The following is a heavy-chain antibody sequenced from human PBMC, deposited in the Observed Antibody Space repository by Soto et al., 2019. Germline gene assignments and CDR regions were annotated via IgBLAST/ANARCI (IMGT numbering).Heavy chain of an antibody. V-gene: IGHV1-3*01. CDR2: INAANGDT. CDR1: GYTFTSYG. J-gene: IGHJ5*02. CDR3: VRRHVSATGIDWFDH. D-gene: IGHD6-13*01. Sequence: ASVKVSCKASGYTFTSYGIHWVRQAPGQRLEWMGWINAANGDTKYSPKFQGRVTITGDTSASTAYMELSSLRSEDTAVYYCVRRHVSATGIDWFDHWGQGTLVTVSS.